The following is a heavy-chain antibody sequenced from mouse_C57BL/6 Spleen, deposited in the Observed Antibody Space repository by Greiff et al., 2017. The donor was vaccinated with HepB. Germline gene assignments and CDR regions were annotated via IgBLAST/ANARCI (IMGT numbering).Heavy chain of an antibody. CDR1: GYTFTDYY. CDR3: AREEDSSGYGFAY. D-gene: IGHD3-2*02. V-gene: IGHV1-26*01. Sequence: QLQQSGPELVKPGASVKISCKASGYTFTDYYMNWVKQSHGKSLEWIGDINPNNGGTSYNQKFKGKATLTVDKSSSTAYMELRSLTSEDSAVYYCAREEDSSGYGFAYWGQGTLVTVSA. J-gene: IGHJ3*01. CDR2: INPNNGGT.